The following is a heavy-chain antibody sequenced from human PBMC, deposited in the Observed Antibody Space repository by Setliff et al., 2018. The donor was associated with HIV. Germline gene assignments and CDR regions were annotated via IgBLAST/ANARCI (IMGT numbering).Heavy chain of an antibody. CDR2: IFYTGST. J-gene: IGHJ4*02. D-gene: IGHD3-10*01. Sequence: SETLSLTCTVSGGSISGHYWSWIRQPPGKGLEWIAYIFYTGSTYYNPSLKSRVTISVDTSKNQFSLKLSSVTAADTAVYYCARVGYHGSGRYSFDYWGQGTLVTVSS. CDR1: GGSISGHY. CDR3: ARVGYHGSGRYSFDY. V-gene: IGHV4-59*11.